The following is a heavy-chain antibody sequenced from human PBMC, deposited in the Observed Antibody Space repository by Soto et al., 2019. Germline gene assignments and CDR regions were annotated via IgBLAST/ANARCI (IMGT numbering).Heavy chain of an antibody. V-gene: IGHV3-64*01. Sequence: EVQLVESGGGLVQPGGSLRLSCAASGFTFSSWPMHWVRQAPGKGLEHVSAISSDGDRTDYAKSVKGRFIISRDNSKNTLFLQMGSLRPEDMAVYYCVRADLGGSGKYYNYYGMDVWGQGTTITVSS. CDR3: VRADLGGSGKYYNYYGMDV. J-gene: IGHJ6*02. CDR2: ISSDGDRT. D-gene: IGHD3-10*01. CDR1: GFTFSSWP.